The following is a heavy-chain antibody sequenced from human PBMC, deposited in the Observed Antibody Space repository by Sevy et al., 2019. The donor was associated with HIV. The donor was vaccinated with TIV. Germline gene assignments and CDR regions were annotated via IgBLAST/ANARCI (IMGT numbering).Heavy chain of an antibody. Sequence: ASVNVSCKASGYTFTGDYLHWVRQAPGQGLEWMGRVYPNSGGTNYARMFQGRVTMTRDTSISTAYMELSRLRFDDTAVYYCARDGGGGTTNSGMDVWGQGTTVTVSS. CDR2: VYPNSGGT. V-gene: IGHV1-2*06. J-gene: IGHJ6*02. D-gene: IGHD1-7*01. CDR1: GYTFTGDY. CDR3: ARDGGGGTTNSGMDV.